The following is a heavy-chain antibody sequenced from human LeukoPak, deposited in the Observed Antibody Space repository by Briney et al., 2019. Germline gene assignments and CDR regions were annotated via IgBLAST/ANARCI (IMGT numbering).Heavy chain of an antibody. CDR1: GGSFSGYY. Sequence: SETLSLTCAVYGGSFSGYYWSWIRQPPGKGLEWTGEINHSGSTNYNPSLKSRVTISVDTSKNQFSLKLSSVTAADTAVYFCARGLLWDDYWGQGTLVTVSS. CDR3: ARGLLWDDY. CDR2: INHSGST. D-gene: IGHD2-2*01. J-gene: IGHJ4*02. V-gene: IGHV4-34*01.